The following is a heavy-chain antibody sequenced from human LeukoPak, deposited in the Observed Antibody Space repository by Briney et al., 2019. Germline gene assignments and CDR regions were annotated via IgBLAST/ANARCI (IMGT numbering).Heavy chain of an antibody. Sequence: AGGSLRLSCAASGFTFSSYSTNWVRQAPGKGLEWVSSISSSSSYIYYADSVKGRFTISRDNAKNSLYLQMNSLRAEDTAVYYCARVRRFGDLDYWGQGTLVTVSS. CDR1: GFTFSSYS. J-gene: IGHJ4*02. CDR3: ARVRRFGDLDY. CDR2: ISSSSSYI. D-gene: IGHD3-10*01. V-gene: IGHV3-21*01.